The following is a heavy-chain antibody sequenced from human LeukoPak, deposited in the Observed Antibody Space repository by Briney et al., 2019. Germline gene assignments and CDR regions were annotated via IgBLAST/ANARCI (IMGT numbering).Heavy chain of an antibody. CDR1: GDSISDYF. CDR2: IYSSGGT. Sequence: ASPLLLSCAAAGDSISDYFWSWIQQPPGKGLYLFGYIYSSGGTNYNPSLKSRVTISVDTSRNPFYLRLTSVTAADTAVYYCAREDSSSYYDYWGQGTLVTVSS. D-gene: IGHD3-22*01. J-gene: IGHJ4*02. CDR3: AREDSSSYYDY. V-gene: IGHV4-59*01.